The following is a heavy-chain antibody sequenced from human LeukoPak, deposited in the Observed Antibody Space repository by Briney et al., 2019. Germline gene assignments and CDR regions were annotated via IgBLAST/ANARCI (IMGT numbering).Heavy chain of an antibody. Sequence: SETLSLTCAVYGGSFSGYYWSWIRQPPGKGLEWIGEINHSGSTNYNPSLKSRVTISVDTSKNQFSLKLSSVTAADTAVYYCARHVSGIAAAPDYWGQGTLVTVSS. D-gene: IGHD6-13*01. CDR2: INHSGST. V-gene: IGHV4-34*01. CDR3: ARHVSGIAAAPDY. J-gene: IGHJ4*02. CDR1: GGSFSGYY.